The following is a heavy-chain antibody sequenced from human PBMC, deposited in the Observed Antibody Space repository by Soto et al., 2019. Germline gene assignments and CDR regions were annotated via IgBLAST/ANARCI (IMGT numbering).Heavy chain of an antibody. J-gene: IGHJ4*02. CDR1: GFTFNHYW. D-gene: IGHD6-13*01. Sequence: GGSPGLSVAAPGFTFNHYWIHGSRQPPGKRMGWVSRLQSDGSSPDYADSVKGRFTISRDNAKNTVYLQMNGLRPEDTAVYYCARCWSIDYWGRGTLFSVSS. CDR3: ARCWSIDY. CDR2: LQSDGSSP. V-gene: IGHV3-74*01.